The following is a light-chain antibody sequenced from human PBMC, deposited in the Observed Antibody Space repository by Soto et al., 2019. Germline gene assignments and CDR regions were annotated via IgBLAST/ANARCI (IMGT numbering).Light chain of an antibody. Sequence: EIVLTQSPGTLSLSPGERATLSCRASQSINSRYLAWYQQKPGRAPRLLIYGASSRATGIPDRFSGSGSGTDFTLTISRLEPEDVAVYYCQQFGSSPGFTFGPGTKVDIK. CDR3: QQFGSSPGFT. CDR2: GAS. CDR1: QSINSRY. J-gene: IGKJ3*01. V-gene: IGKV3-20*01.